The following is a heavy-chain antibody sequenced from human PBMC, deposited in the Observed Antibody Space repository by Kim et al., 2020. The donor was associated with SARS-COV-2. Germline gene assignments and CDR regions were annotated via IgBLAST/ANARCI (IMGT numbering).Heavy chain of an antibody. V-gene: IGHV4-61*02. J-gene: IGHJ4*02. CDR3: AREGFDCSGGTCYQEIDY. D-gene: IGHD2-15*01. CDR2: VYASGST. Sequence: SETLSLTCTVSGNSLKSSSNYWSWIRQPAGKGLEWIGRVYASGSTNYNPSFKSRVTISIDTSKDQFFLKLTSAIAADTAVYFCAREGFDCSGGTCYQEIDYWGQGTLVTVSS. CDR1: GNSLKSSSNY.